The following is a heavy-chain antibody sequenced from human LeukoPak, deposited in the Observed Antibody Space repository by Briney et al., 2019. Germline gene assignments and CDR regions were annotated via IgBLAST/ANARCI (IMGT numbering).Heavy chain of an antibody. D-gene: IGHD3-16*01. V-gene: IGHV4-38-2*01. J-gene: IGHJ4*02. CDR1: GYSISSGSY. Sequence: SETLSLTCVVSGYSISSGSYWDWIRQPPGKGLEWIGTIYHTESTYYNPSLKSRVTISVDTSKNQFPLKLSSVTAADTAVYYCAKRGLGGGSDDFWGQGTLVTVSS. CDR3: AKRGLGGGSDDF. CDR2: IYHTEST.